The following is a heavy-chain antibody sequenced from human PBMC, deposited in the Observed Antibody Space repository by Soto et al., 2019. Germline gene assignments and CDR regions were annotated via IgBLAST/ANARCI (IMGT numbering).Heavy chain of an antibody. CDR3: ARVESSGAAKFFIDY. D-gene: IGHD3-10*01. CDR2: TSYDGGKN. Sequence: QIQLVESGGGVVQPGRSLRLSCAASGFTFQNNSMHWVRQAPGKGLEWVAVTSYDGGKNFYADSVKGRFTISRDNSKNTLYLQMNILRAGDTAIYYCARVESSGAAKFFIDYWGHGTLVTVSS. J-gene: IGHJ4*01. CDR1: GFTFQNNS. V-gene: IGHV3-30*03.